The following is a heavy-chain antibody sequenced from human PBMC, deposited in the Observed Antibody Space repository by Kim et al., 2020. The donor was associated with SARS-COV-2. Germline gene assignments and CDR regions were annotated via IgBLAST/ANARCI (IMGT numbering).Heavy chain of an antibody. D-gene: IGHD3-10*01. CDR1: GFTFTSYS. J-gene: IGHJ5*02. Sequence: GGSLRLSCAASGFTFTSYSMSWVRQAPGKGLEWVANIKQDGSEKYYVDSVKGRFTISRDNAEMSVYLQMNSLRVEDTATYYCARLGGALALWGQGTLVTV. V-gene: IGHV3-7*01. CDR3: ARLGGALAL. CDR2: IKQDGSEK.